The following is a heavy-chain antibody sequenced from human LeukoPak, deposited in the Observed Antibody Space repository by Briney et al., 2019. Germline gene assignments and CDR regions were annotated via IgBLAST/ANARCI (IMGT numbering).Heavy chain of an antibody. CDR1: GGSISSSSYY. CDR2: IYYSGST. V-gene: IGHV4-39*07. J-gene: IGHJ4*02. CDR3: ASLAVVTKYFDY. Sequence: SETLSLTCTVSGGSISSSSYYWGWIRQPPGKGLEWIGSIYYSGSTYYNPSLKSRVTISVDTSKNQFSLKLSSVTAADTAVYYCASLAVVTKYFDYWGQGTLVTVSS. D-gene: IGHD4-23*01.